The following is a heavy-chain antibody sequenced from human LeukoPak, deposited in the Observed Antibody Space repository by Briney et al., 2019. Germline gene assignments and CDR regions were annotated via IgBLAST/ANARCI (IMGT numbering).Heavy chain of an antibody. D-gene: IGHD2-15*01. Sequence: GGSLRLSCAASGFTFRDYTMNWVRQSPGKGLEWVSAINKGGTFIKYADSVKGRFVVSRDNAKNLLFLQMNGLRAEDTAVYYCAKQLGYCSDGSCYFPYWGQGTLVTVSS. CDR2: INKGGTFI. CDR3: AKQLGYCSDGSCYFPY. J-gene: IGHJ4*02. V-gene: IGHV3-21*04. CDR1: GFTFRDYT.